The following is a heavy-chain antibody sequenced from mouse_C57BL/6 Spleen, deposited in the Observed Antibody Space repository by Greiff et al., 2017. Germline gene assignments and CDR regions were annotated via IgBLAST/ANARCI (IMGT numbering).Heavy chain of an antibody. J-gene: IGHJ3*01. V-gene: IGHV1-53*01. Sequence: QVQLQQPGTELVKPGASVKLSCKASGYTFTSYRMHWVKQRPGQGLEWIGNINPSNGGTAYNQKFKGKATLTADKSSSTAYMELRSLTSEDSAVYYCTRFLPYYEAYWGQGTLVTVSA. D-gene: IGHD2-10*01. CDR3: TRFLPYYEAY. CDR1: GYTFTSYR. CDR2: INPSNGGT.